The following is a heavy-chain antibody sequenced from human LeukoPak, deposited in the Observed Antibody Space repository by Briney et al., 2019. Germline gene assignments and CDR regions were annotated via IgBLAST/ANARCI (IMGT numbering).Heavy chain of an antibody. Sequence: SETLSPTCTVSGGSISSYYWSWIRQPAGKGLEWIGRIYTSGSTNYNPSLKSRVTMSVDTSKNQFSLKLSSVTAADTAVYYCARASRLGSSSLVLFDYWGQGTLVTVSS. J-gene: IGHJ4*02. V-gene: IGHV4-4*07. D-gene: IGHD3-16*01. CDR1: GGSISSYY. CDR3: ARASRLGSSSLVLFDY. CDR2: IYTSGST.